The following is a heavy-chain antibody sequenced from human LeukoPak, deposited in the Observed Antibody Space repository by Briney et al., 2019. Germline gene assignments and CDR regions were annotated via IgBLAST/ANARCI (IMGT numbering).Heavy chain of an antibody. J-gene: IGHJ4*02. CDR1: GYTLTELS. D-gene: IGHD1-26*01. CDR3: AREFSWGARPQGKGYFDF. V-gene: IGHV1-24*01. Sequence: ASVKVSCKVSGYTLTELSMHWVRQAPGKGLEWMGGFDPEDGETIYAQKFQGRVTMTEDTSTDTAYMELSSLRAEDTAVYYCAREFSWGARPQGKGYFDFWGQGSLVTVSS. CDR2: FDPEDGET.